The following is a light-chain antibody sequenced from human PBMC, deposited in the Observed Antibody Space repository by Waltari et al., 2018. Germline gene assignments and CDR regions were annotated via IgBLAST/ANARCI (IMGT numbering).Light chain of an antibody. CDR1: SSDVGSYNL. CDR2: AVN. J-gene: IGLJ2*01. V-gene: IGLV2-23*02. CDR3: CSFASSATLI. Sequence: QSALTQPASVSGSPGQSITISCTGTSSDVGSYNLVSWFQQHPGEAPKLMISAVNKRPSGISSRFSGSKSGNTASLTISGLQAEDEANYYCCSFASSATLIFGGGTKLTVL.